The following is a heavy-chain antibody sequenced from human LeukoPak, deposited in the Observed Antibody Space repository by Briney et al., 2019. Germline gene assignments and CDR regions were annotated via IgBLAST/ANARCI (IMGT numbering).Heavy chain of an antibody. V-gene: IGHV4-59*01. J-gene: IGHJ4*02. CDR1: GGSISSYY. CDR3: ARVVVHGHSDY. D-gene: IGHD2-2*01. CDR2: IYYTGST. Sequence: PSETLSLTCTVSGGSISSYYWSWIRQPPGKGLDWIGYIYYTGSTKYNPSLKSRVTISVDTSKNQFSLGLSSVTAADTAVYYCARVVVHGHSDYWGQGTLVTVSS.